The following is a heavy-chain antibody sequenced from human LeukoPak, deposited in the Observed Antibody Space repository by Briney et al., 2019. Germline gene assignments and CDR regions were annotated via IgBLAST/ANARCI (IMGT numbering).Heavy chain of an antibody. Sequence: GGSLRLSCAASGFTFSTYTMYWVRHPPGKRLEWVSIIGNNGGGIHYADSVKGRFTISRDNFKNALYLQMNSLRVEDTAVYYCAIAPNWGTHSGGQGVLVTVSS. CDR1: GFTFSTYT. V-gene: IGHV3-23*01. CDR2: IGNNGGGI. CDR3: AIAPNWGTHS. J-gene: IGHJ5*01. D-gene: IGHD7-27*01.